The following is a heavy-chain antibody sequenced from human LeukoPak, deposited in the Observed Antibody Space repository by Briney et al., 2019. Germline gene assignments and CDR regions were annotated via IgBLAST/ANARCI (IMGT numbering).Heavy chain of an antibody. D-gene: IGHD6-13*01. CDR1: GFIFSSYS. V-gene: IGHV3-21*01. CDR2: ISSSSSYI. CDR3: ARGNMQQLADY. Sequence: GGSLRLSCAASGFIFSSYSMNWVRQAPGKGLEWVSSISSSSSYIYYADSVKGRFTISRDNAKNSLYLQMNSLRAEDTTVYYCARGNMQQLADYWGQGTLVTVSS. J-gene: IGHJ4*02.